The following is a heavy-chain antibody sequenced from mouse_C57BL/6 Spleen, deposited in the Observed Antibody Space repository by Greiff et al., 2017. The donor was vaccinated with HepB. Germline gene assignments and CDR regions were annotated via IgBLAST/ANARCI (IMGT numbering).Heavy chain of an antibody. CDR2: IYPRSGNT. Sequence: QVQLQQSGAELARPGASVKLSCKASGYTFTSYGISWVKQRTGQGLEWIGEIYPRSGNTYYNEKCKGKATLTADKSSSTAYMELRSLTSEDCAVYFCARAPSITTVEAWFAYWGQGTLVTVSA. J-gene: IGHJ3*01. D-gene: IGHD1-1*01. CDR3: ARAPSITTVEAWFAY. V-gene: IGHV1-81*01. CDR1: GYTFTSYG.